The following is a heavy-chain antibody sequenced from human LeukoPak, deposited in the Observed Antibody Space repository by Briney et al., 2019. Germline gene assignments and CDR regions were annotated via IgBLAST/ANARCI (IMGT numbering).Heavy chain of an antibody. V-gene: IGHV1-8*01. J-gene: IGHJ4*02. Sequence: ASVKVSCKASGYTFTSYDINWVRQATGQGLEWMGWVNPNSGNTGYAQKFQGRVTMTRNTSISTAYMELSSLRSEDTAVYYCARESYDYVWGSYRYTFDYWGQGTLVTVSS. CDR3: ARESYDYVWGSYRYTFDY. CDR2: VNPNSGNT. D-gene: IGHD3-16*02. CDR1: GYTFTSYD.